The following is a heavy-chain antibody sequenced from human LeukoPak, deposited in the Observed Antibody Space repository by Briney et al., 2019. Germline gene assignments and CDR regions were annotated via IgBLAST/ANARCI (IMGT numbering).Heavy chain of an antibody. CDR3: ARRGDIVVVPAAIEAPVDTATGAFDI. CDR1: GGSFSGYY. CDR2: INHSGST. V-gene: IGHV4-34*01. Sequence: PSETLSLTCAVYGGSFSGYYWSWIRQPPGKGLEWIGEINHSGSTNYNPSLKSRVTISVDTSKNQFSLKLSSVTAADTAVYYCARRGDIVVVPAAIEAPVDTATGAFDIWGQGTMVTVSS. D-gene: IGHD2-2*02. J-gene: IGHJ3*02.